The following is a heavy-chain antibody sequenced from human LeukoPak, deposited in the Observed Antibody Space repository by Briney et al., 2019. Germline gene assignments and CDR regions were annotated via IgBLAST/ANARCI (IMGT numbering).Heavy chain of an antibody. CDR1: GGSISSSAYY. CDR3: ARQRADYFYHYLDV. J-gene: IGHJ6*03. CDR2: VYYGGNT. Sequence: SETLSLTCTVSGGSISSSAYYWDCVRQPPGKGRVWIVNVYYGGNTFYNSSIESRVTISVAMSKTQFSLKLTSLTAADTAVYYCARQRADYFYHYLDVWGKGTSVTVSS. V-gene: IGHV4-39*01.